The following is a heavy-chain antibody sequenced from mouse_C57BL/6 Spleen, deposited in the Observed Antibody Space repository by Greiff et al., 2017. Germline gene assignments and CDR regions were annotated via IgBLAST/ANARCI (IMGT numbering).Heavy chain of an antibody. D-gene: IGHD4-1*01. J-gene: IGHJ2*01. V-gene: IGHV1-80*01. CDR3: SRTPSNWDFDY. CDR2: IYTGDGVT. CDR1: GSAFSSYW. Sequence: QVQLQQSGAELVKPGASVKISCKASGSAFSSYWRNWVKQRPGKGLWWIGQIYTGDGVTNYNGQCKGKATMTADKASSTAYMQLSSLTSEESAVYYCSRTPSNWDFDYWGQGTTLTVSS.